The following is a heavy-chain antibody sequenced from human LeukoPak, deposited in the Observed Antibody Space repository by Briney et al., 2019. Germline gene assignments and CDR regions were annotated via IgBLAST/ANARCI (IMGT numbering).Heavy chain of an antibody. Sequence: GGSLRLSCAASGFTFSSYGMHWVRQAPGKGLEWVAVISHDGSNKYYADSVKGRFTISRDNSKNTLYLQMNSLRAEDTAVYYCASYYGSGSYKVDYWGQGTLVTVSS. V-gene: IGHV3-30*03. CDR1: GFTFSSYG. D-gene: IGHD3-10*01. J-gene: IGHJ4*02. CDR2: ISHDGSNK. CDR3: ASYYGSGSYKVDY.